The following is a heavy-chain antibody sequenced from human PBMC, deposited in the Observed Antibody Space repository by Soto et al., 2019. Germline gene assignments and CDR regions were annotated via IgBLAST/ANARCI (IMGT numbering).Heavy chain of an antibody. CDR3: ARYLPYNYLWGSYLDY. D-gene: IGHD3-16*02. Sequence: GGSLRLSCAASGFIFSNYWMSWVRQAPGSGLEWVANIKQDGTEKYYVDSVRGRFTISRDNAKNSLYLQLNSLRAEDTALYYCARYLPYNYLWGSYLDYWGQGTLVTVSS. J-gene: IGHJ4*02. V-gene: IGHV3-7*03. CDR1: GFIFSNYW. CDR2: IKQDGTEK.